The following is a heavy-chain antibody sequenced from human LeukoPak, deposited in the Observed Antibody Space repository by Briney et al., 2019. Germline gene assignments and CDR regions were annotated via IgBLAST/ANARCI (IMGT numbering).Heavy chain of an antibody. D-gene: IGHD2-2*01. CDR1: GFTFNNYW. J-gene: IGHJ5*02. CDR3: ARVRVTRANWFDP. V-gene: IGHV3-74*01. Sequence: PRGSLRLSCAASGFTFNNYWMNWVRQAPGKGLVWVSHINSDGSTTVYADSVKGRFVISRDNALNTLYLQMNSLRAEDTAVYYCARVRVTRANWFDPWGRGTLVTVSA. CDR2: INSDGSTT.